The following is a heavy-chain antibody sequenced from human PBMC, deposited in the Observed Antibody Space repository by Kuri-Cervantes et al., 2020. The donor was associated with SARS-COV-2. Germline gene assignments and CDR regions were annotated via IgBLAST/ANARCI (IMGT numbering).Heavy chain of an antibody. J-gene: IGHJ5*02. CDR3: ARQLLEDP. D-gene: IGHD3-3*01. CDR1: GYSFSDYW. V-gene: IGHV5-10-1*01. Sequence: GESLKISCQASGYSFSDYWINWVRQMPGKGLEWMGRIYPSDSFTKYNPSFQGHVAIAADKSISTSYLHWSGLKASDTAIYYCARQLLEDPWGQGTLVTVSS. CDR2: IYPSDSFT.